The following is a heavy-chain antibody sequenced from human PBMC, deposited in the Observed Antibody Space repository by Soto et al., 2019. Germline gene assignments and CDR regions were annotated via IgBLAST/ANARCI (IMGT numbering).Heavy chain of an antibody. CDR3: ARGTLIGSSTRNWFDT. D-gene: IGHD3-10*01. V-gene: IGHV4-4*02. CDR2: IYHNGRT. Sequence: QVHLEESGPGLVRPSGNLSLTCTVSGVPISSYDWWTWVRQTPGKGMEWIGEIYHNGRTNYNPSLKSRVSLSIDKSKNQFSLNLHSLTAADTAVYYCARGTLIGSSTRNWFDTWGQGAQVTVSS. J-gene: IGHJ5*02. CDR1: GVPISSYDW.